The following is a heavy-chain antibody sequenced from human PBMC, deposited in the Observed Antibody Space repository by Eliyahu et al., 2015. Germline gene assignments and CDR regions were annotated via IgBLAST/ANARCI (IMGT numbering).Heavy chain of an antibody. V-gene: IGHV1-58*01. D-gene: IGHD3-16*02. CDR2: IVVGSGNT. J-gene: IGHJ6*02. CDR1: GFTFTSSA. CDR3: AADLRLGELSPTYYYYGMDV. Sequence: QMQLVQSGPEVKKPGTSVKVSCKASGFTFTSSAXXWVRRPPGRQRLEWIGWIVVGSGNTNYAQKFQERVTITRDMSTSTAYMELSSLRSEDTAVYYCAADLRLGELSPTYYYYGMDVWGQGTTVTVSS.